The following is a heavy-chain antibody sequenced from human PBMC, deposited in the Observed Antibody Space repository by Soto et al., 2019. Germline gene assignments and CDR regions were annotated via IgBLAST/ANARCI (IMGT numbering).Heavy chain of an antibody. CDR2: IGVYNGKT. CDR3: SRARYCTSPSYYNHYYYGMDI. D-gene: IGHD2-2*02. Sequence: QEQLVQSGGEVKKPGASVRVSCKASGYTFTKYGITWVRQAPGRGLEWMGWIGVYNGKTNYARKLQGRVIMTADTSASTAYMELRSLRSDDTAVYYCSRARYCTSPSYYNHYYYGMDIWGQGTTVSVSS. V-gene: IGHV1-18*04. CDR1: GYTFTKYG. J-gene: IGHJ6*02.